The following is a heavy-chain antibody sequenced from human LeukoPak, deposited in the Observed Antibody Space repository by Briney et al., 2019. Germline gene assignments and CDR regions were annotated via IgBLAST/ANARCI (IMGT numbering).Heavy chain of an antibody. CDR2: ISSDGGST. D-gene: IGHD1-26*01. CDR3: ARGRQGAKTRYFDL. CDR1: GIIFSNYA. Sequence: GGSLRLSCAASGIIFSNYAMHWVRQGPGKGLECISTISSDGGSTYYANSVKGRFTISRDNSKNMLYLQMGSLRAEDMAVYYCARGRQGAKTRYFDLWAVAPGSLSPQ. V-gene: IGHV3-64*01. J-gene: IGHJ2*01.